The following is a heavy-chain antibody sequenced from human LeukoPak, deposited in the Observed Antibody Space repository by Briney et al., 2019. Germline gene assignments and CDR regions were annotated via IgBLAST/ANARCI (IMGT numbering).Heavy chain of an antibody. J-gene: IGHJ4*02. CDR3: ATLDPWGQWLVPC. Sequence: PGGSLRLSCAASGFTFSSYSMNWVRQAPGKGLEWVSSISSSSSHIYYADSVKGRFTISRDNAKASLYLQMNSLRAEDTAVYYCATLDPWGQWLVPCWGQGTLVTVSS. V-gene: IGHV3-21*01. D-gene: IGHD6-19*01. CDR2: ISSSSSHI. CDR1: GFTFSSYS.